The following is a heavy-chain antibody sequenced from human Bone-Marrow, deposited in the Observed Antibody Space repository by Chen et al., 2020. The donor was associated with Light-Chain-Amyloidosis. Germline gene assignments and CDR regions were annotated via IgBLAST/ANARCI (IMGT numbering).Heavy chain of an antibody. D-gene: IGHD1-26*01. CDR2: SGRDSGVI. CDR3: VRDLTWEDPVDY. V-gene: IGHV3-21*01. J-gene: IGHJ4*02. CDR1: GFTFSIYT. Sequence: EVQLVESGGGLVKPGGSLSLSCAASGFTFSIYTMNWVRQAPGKGLEWVSSSGRDSGVIYYADSGKGRFKSSRDNAKNSLYLQMNSLRAEDTAVYYCVRDLTWEDPVDYWGQGTLVTVSA.